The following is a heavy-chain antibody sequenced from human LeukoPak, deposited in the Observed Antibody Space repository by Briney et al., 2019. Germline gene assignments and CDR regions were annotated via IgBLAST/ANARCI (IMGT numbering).Heavy chain of an antibody. CDR3: ARLYSSNWYGKRNSPDWFDP. J-gene: IGHJ5*02. V-gene: IGHV1-46*01. Sequence: ASVKVSCKASGYTFTSYNMHWVRQAPGQGLEWMGIINPSGGGTSYAQKFQGRVTMTRDTSTSTVYMELSSLRSEDTAVYYCARLYSSNWYGKRNSPDWFDPWGQGTLVTVSS. CDR1: GYTFTSYN. D-gene: IGHD6-13*01. CDR2: INPSGGGT.